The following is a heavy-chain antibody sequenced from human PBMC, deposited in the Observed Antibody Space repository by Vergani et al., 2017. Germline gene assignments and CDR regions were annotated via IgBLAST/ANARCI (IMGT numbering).Heavy chain of an antibody. CDR3: ARTGDFSSTSFYFWYWFYP. J-gene: IGHJ5*02. D-gene: IGHD2-2*01. CDR2: ISYSGRT. Sequence: QVQLQESGPGLVKPSQTLSLTCTVSGGSISSGGYYWSWIRQHPGKGLEWIGYISYSGRTYYNPSLKSRFSISVDTSKNQFSLKLSSVTADDTAVYYCARTGDFSSTSFYFWYWFYPWGQGTLVTVSS. CDR1: GGSISSGGYY. V-gene: IGHV4-31*03.